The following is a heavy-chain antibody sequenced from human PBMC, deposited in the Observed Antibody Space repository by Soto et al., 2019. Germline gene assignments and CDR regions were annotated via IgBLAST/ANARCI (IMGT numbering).Heavy chain of an antibody. CDR1: GFSLSTSGEG. Sequence: QITLKESGPPLVKPTQTLTVTCTFSGFSLSTSGEGVGWIRQPPGKALGWLALIYCDDDKRYSPSLKSRLTITKDTSKNQVVLTMTNMDPVDTATPYCAHRQQDTFDIWGQGTKVTVS. J-gene: IGHJ3*02. CDR3: AHRQQDTFDI. V-gene: IGHV2-5*02. CDR2: IYCDDDK.